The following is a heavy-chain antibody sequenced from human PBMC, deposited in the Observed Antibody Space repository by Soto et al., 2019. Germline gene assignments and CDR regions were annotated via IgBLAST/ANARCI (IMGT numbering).Heavy chain of an antibody. CDR3: ARVIPGAEAWFGP. V-gene: IGHV1-18*01. D-gene: IGHD2-2*01. J-gene: IGHJ5*02. CDR2: ISAYTDNP. CDR1: GYTFTNYG. Sequence: ASVKVSCKASGYTFTNYGVTWVRRAPGQGLEWMGWISAYTDNPNYAQKFQGRVTMTIDTSTTTAYMDLRSLTSDDTAVYYCARVIPGAEAWFGPWGQRTLVTVSS.